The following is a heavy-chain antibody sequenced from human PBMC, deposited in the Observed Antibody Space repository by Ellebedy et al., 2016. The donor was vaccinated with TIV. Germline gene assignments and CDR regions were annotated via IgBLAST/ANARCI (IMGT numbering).Heavy chain of an antibody. V-gene: IGHV3-7*01. CDR2: IKQDGSEK. CDR1: GFTFSSYW. D-gene: IGHD3-9*01. J-gene: IGHJ4*02. Sequence: GGSLRLSXAASGFTFSSYWMSWVRQAPGKGLEWVANIKQDGSEKYYVDSVKRRFTISRDNAKNSLYLQMNSLRAEDTAVYYCARDLVILTGYSDYWGQGTLVTVSS. CDR3: ARDLVILTGYSDY.